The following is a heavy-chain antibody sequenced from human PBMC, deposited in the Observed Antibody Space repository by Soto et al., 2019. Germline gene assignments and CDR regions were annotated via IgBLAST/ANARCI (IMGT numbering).Heavy chain of an antibody. CDR3: ATDHGYSGSYKY. D-gene: IGHD1-26*01. CDR2: FDPEDGET. J-gene: IGHJ4*02. V-gene: IGHV1-24*01. Sequence: ASVKVSCKVSGYTLTELSMHWVRQAPGKGLEWMGGFDPEDGETIYAQKFQGGVTMTEDTSTDTAYMELSSLRSEDTAVYYCATDHGYSGSYKYWGQGTLVTVSS. CDR1: GYTLTELS.